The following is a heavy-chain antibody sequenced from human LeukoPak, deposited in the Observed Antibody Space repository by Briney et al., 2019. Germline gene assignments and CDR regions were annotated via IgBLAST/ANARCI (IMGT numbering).Heavy chain of an antibody. CDR1: GYIYTNYA. CDR2: INTNTGNP. Sequence: WASVKVSCKASGYIYTNYAMNWVRQAPGQGLEWMGWINTNTGNPTYAQGFTGRFVFSLGTSVSTAYLQITTLKAEDTAVYYCARGLWLVRQDSFDYWGQGTLVTVSS. V-gene: IGHV7-4-1*02. J-gene: IGHJ4*02. CDR3: ARGLWLVRQDSFDY. D-gene: IGHD6-19*01.